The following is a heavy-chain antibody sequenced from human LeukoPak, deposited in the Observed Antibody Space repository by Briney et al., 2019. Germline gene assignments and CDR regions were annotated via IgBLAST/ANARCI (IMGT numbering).Heavy chain of an antibody. J-gene: IGHJ4*02. CDR1: GFTFSSYA. V-gene: IGHV3-30-3*01. Sequence: GGSLRLSCAASGFTFSSYAMHWVRQAPGKGLEWVAVISYDGSNKYYADSVKGRFTISRDNSKNTLYLQMNSLRVEDTAVYYCARVDCSSTSCYTRGAFDYWGQGTLVTVSS. CDR3: ARVDCSSTSCYTRGAFDY. D-gene: IGHD2-2*02. CDR2: ISYDGSNK.